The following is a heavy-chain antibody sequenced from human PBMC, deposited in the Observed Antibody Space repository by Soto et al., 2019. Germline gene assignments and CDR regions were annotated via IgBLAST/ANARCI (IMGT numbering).Heavy chain of an antibody. J-gene: IGHJ5*02. V-gene: IGHV4-30-4*01. CDR3: ARVGYCSGDTCYLAWFDP. Sequence: QVQLQESGPGPVKPSQTLSLSCSVSGGSISSGDFYWSWIRQPPGKGLEGIGYIYYTGSTYHNPSLQSRVTISVDTSKNQFSLNLSSVTAADTAVYYCARVGYCSGDTCYLAWFDPWGRGTQVTVSS. CDR1: GGSISSGDFY. D-gene: IGHD2-15*01. CDR2: IYYTGST.